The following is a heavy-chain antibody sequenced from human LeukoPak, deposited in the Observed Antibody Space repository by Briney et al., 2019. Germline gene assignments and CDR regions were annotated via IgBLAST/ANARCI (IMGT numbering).Heavy chain of an antibody. V-gene: IGHV1-46*01. CDR3: ARAREGSSGYYM. Sequence: ASVKVSCKAFGYTFTSNYMHWVRQAPGQGPEWMGVISPSGGSTTYAQKFQGRVTLTRDMSTSTDYLELSSLRSEDTAVYYCARAREGSSGYYMWGQGTLVTVSS. D-gene: IGHD3-22*01. CDR1: GYTFTSNY. J-gene: IGHJ4*02. CDR2: ISPSGGST.